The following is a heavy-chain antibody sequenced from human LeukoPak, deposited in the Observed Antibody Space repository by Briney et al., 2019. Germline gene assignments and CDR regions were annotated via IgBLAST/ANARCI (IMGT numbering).Heavy chain of an antibody. CDR1: GYTFTSYD. V-gene: IGHV1-8*01. CDR2: MNPNSGNT. Sequence: ASVKVSCKASGYTFTSYDISWVRQATGQGLEWMGWMNPNSGNTGYAQKFQGRVTMTRNTSISAAYMELSSLRSEDTAVYYCARVGIIVGADFDYWGQGTLVTVSS. CDR3: ARVGIIVGADFDY. J-gene: IGHJ4*02. D-gene: IGHD1-26*01.